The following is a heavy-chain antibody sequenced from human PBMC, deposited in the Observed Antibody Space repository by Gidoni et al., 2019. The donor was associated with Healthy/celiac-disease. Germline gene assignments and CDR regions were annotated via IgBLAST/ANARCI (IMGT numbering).Heavy chain of an antibody. D-gene: IGHD2-2*01. CDR3: AREGQGYCSSTSCPAEYFQH. J-gene: IGHJ1*01. CDR2: IYYSGST. V-gene: IGHV4-31*03. Sequence: QVQLQESGPGLVKPSQTLSLTCTVSGGSISSGGYYWTGIRQHPGKGLEWIGYIYYSGSTYYNPSLKSRVTISVDTSKNQFSLKLSSVTAADTAVYYCAREGQGYCSSTSCPAEYFQHWGQGTLVTVSS. CDR1: GGSISSGGYY.